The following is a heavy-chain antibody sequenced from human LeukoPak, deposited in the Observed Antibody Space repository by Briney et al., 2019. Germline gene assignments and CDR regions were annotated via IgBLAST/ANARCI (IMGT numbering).Heavy chain of an antibody. V-gene: IGHV1-69*05. D-gene: IGHD2-15*01. CDR1: GGTFSSYA. CDR2: IIPIFGTA. J-gene: IGHJ5*02. CDR3: ARDPLYCSGGSCYSENWFDP. Sequence: GASVKVSCKASGGTFSSYAISWVRQAPGQGLEWMGGIIPIFGTANYAQKLQGRVTMTTDTSTSTAYMELRSLRSDDTAVYYCARDPLYCSGGSCYSENWFDPWGQGTLVTVSS.